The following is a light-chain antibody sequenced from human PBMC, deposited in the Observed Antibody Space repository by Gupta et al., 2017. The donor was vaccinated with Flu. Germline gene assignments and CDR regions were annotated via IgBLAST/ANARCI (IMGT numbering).Light chain of an antibody. J-gene: IGLJ1*01. V-gene: IGLV1-44*01. CDR2: GSN. CDR1: SSNIGNNA. Sequence: QSVLAQPPSASGTPGQRVTISCSGTSSNIGNNAVNWYQQVPGTAPKLLIYGSNQRPSGVPDRFSGSKSGTSASLAISGLQSEDEADYYCAAWDDSLNGHYVFGTGTKVTAL. CDR3: AAWDDSLNGHYV.